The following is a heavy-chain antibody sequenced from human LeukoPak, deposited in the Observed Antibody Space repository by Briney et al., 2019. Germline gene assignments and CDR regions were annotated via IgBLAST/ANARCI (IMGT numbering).Heavy chain of an antibody. CDR1: GFTFSSYG. Sequence: SGGSRRLSCAASGFTFSSYGMHWVRQAPGKGLEWVAFIRYDGSNKYYADSVKGRFTISRDNSKNTLYLQMNSLRAEDTAVYYCANGGVITIGIIGDTSVWGQGTLVTVSS. D-gene: IGHD3-10*01. V-gene: IGHV3-30*02. CDR3: ANGGVITIGIIGDTSV. J-gene: IGHJ4*02. CDR2: IRYDGSNK.